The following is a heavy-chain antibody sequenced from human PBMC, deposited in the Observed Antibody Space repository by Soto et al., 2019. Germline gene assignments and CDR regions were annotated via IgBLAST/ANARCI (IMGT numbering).Heavy chain of an antibody. D-gene: IGHD3-16*01. CDR3: ARGWSTTGDLDY. CDR1: GFTFSSHS. Sequence: QVQLVESGGGVVQPGMSLRLSCAASGFTFSSHSIQWVRQAPGKGLEWVAVISYDGSIKYYADSVKGRFPISRDKSKKTASLQINSVKGADRAVFYCARGWSTTGDLDYWGEGTLVIVYS. J-gene: IGHJ4*02. V-gene: IGHV3-30-3*01. CDR2: ISYDGSIK.